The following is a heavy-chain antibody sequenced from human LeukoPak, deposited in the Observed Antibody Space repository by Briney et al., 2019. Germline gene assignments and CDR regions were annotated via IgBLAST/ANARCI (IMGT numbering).Heavy chain of an antibody. V-gene: IGHV4-39*07. CDR2: IYYSGST. CDR1: GGSISSSSYY. CDR3: AREIAGGAGAFDI. D-gene: IGHD3-16*01. J-gene: IGHJ3*02. Sequence: PSETLSLTCTVSGGSISSSSYYWGWIRQPPGKGLEWIGSIYYSGSTYYNPSLKSRVTISVDTSKNQFSLKLSSVTAADTAVYYCAREIAGGAGAFDIWGQGTMVTVSS.